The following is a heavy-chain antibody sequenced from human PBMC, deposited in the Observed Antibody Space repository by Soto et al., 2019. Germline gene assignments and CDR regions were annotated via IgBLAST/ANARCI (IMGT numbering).Heavy chain of an antibody. D-gene: IGHD3-22*01. J-gene: IGHJ4*02. CDR3: AKAYYDSSGYFDS. CDR2: ITWNSGII. Sequence: EVQLVESGGGLVQPGRSLRLSCAASGFTFDDYAMHWVRRAPGKGLEWVSGITWNSGIIGYADSVKGRFTISRDNAKNSLYLQMNSLRAEDTALYSCAKAYYDSSGYFDSGGQGTLVTVSS. V-gene: IGHV3-9*01. CDR1: GFTFDDYA.